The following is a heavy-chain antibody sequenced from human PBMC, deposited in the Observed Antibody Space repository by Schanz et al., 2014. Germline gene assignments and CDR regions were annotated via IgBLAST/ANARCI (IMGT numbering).Heavy chain of an antibody. CDR3: ARDRQNIASPATGFDS. J-gene: IGHJ4*02. D-gene: IGHD6-13*01. Sequence: QVQLVQSGAEVKKPGSSVKVSCKATGDTFDNFGIIWVRQAPGQGPEWIGRFMPFLGITNLAQKFQDRVTMTADKATSTAYMELSGLRSEDTAMYYCARDRQNIASPATGFDSWGQGTLVTVSS. CDR2: FMPFLGIT. CDR1: GDTFDNFG. V-gene: IGHV1-69*04.